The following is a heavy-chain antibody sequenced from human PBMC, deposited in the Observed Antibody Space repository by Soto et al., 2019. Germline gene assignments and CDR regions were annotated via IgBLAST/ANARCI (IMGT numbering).Heavy chain of an antibody. J-gene: IGHJ6*02. V-gene: IGHV1-18*01. CDR2: ISGYNGDA. D-gene: IGHD2-8*01. CDR3: AKNGQPPYYYYGLDV. Sequence: QGQLVQSGAEVKTPGASVKVSCKASGYTFTRYGISWVRQAPGQGLEWMGWISGYNGDANYAQRFQGRVSMTIDTSTTTAYMELRTLTPDDTAVYYCAKNGQPPYYYYGLDVWGQGTTVTVSS. CDR1: GYTFTRYG.